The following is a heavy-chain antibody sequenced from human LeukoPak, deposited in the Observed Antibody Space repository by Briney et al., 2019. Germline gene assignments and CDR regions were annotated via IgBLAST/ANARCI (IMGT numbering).Heavy chain of an antibody. CDR3: AREGYYDILTGYRTGGMDV. CDR1: GFTVSNNY. D-gene: IGHD3-9*01. CDR2: IYSGGST. J-gene: IGHJ6*02. Sequence: GESLRLSCAASGFTVSNNYMSWVRQAPGKGLEWVSVIYSGGSTYYADSVKGRFTISRHNSKNTLYLQMNSLRAEDTAVYYCAREGYYDILTGYRTGGMDVWCQGTTVAVSS. V-gene: IGHV3-53*04.